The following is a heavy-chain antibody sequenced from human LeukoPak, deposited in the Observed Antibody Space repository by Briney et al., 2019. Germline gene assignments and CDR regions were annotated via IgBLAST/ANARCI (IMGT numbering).Heavy chain of an antibody. CDR3: VKEVPVSTIYD. Sequence: GSLRLSCVASGFIVSTNYMSWVRQAPGKGLEWVAVIFRGDGTYHADSVKGRFTISRDTSKNTLYLHMNSLTAEDTAIYYCVKEVPVSTIYDWGQGVLVTVSS. CDR1: GFIVSTNY. V-gene: IGHV3-66*01. D-gene: IGHD1-1*01. CDR2: IFRGDGT. J-gene: IGHJ4*02.